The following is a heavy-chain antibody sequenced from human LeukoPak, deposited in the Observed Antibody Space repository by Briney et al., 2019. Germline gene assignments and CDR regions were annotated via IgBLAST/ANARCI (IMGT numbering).Heavy chain of an antibody. V-gene: IGHV1-46*01. Sequence: ASVKVSCKASGYTFTSYYMHWVRQAPGQGLEWMGIINPSGGSTSYAQKFQGRVTMTRDTSTSTVYMGLSSLGSEDTAVYYCARERTCSSTSCYFRWFDPWGQGTLVTVSS. D-gene: IGHD2-2*01. CDR3: ARERTCSSTSCYFRWFDP. CDR2: INPSGGST. CDR1: GYTFTSYY. J-gene: IGHJ5*02.